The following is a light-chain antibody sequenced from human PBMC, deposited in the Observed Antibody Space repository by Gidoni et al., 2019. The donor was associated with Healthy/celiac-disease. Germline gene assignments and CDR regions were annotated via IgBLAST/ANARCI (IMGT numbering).Light chain of an antibody. CDR1: QSVLSSSNNKNY. Sequence: DIVMTQSPDSLAVSLGERATINCKSSQSVLSSSNNKNYLAWYQQKPGQPPKLLIYWASTRESGVPDRFSGSGSGTDFTLTISSLQAEDVAVYYCQQYYSTPRTFXQXTKVXIK. CDR2: WAS. J-gene: IGKJ1*01. V-gene: IGKV4-1*01. CDR3: QQYYSTPRT.